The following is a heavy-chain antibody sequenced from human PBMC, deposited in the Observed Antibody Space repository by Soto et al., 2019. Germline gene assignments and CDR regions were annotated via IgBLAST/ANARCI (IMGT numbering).Heavy chain of an antibody. D-gene: IGHD4-17*01. V-gene: IGHV3-74*01. CDR2: INGDGTHT. CDR1: GFTFSHYW. CDR3: ARDFTTAETPGDDFDY. J-gene: IGHJ4*02. Sequence: EVQLVESGGGLVQPGGSLRLSCAASGFTFSHYWMHWVRQVPGKGLLWVSRINGDGTHTSYADFVKGRFTISRDNAKNTLLLQMNSLSADDTAVYYCARDFTTAETPGDDFDYRGQGTLLTVSS.